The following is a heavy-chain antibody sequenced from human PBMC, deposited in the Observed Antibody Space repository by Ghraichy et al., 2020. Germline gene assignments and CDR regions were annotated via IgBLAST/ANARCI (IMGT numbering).Heavy chain of an antibody. CDR2: IYYTGYT. Sequence: SQTLSLTCTVSGGSMKSYYYNWIRQPPGKGLEWIGFIYYTGYTNYNPSLKSRVSISVDTSENQFSLKLTSVTAADTAMYYCARAGDNGWYSDYWGQGALVTVSS. CDR1: GGSMKSYY. CDR3: ARAGDNGWYSDY. V-gene: IGHV4-59*01. J-gene: IGHJ4*01. D-gene: IGHD6-19*01.